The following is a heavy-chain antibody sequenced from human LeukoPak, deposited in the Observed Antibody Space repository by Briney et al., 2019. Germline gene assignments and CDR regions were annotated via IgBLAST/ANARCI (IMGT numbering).Heavy chain of an antibody. J-gene: IGHJ5*02. CDR1: GGTFSSYA. D-gene: IGHD3-22*01. CDR3: ASVSVNYYDSSGHHGDWFDP. CDR2: IIPILGIA. V-gene: IGHV1-69*04. Sequence: ASVKVSCKASGGTFSSYAISWVRQAPGQGLEWMGRIIPILGIANYAQKFQGRVTITADKSTSTAYMELSSLRSEDTAVYYCASVSVNYYDSSGHHGDWFDPWGQGTLVTVSS.